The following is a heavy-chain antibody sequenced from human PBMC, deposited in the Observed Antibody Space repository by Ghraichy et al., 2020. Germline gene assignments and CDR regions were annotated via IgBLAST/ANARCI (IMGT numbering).Heavy chain of an antibody. CDR1: GFSFTSYG. CDR2: IWYNGGNK. V-gene: IGHV3-33*01. D-gene: IGHD3-22*01. Sequence: GGSLRLSCEASGFSFTSYGMHWVRQAPGKGLEWLALIWYNGGNKYYADSLQGRFTISRDNSKNTVYLHMNSLRVGDTAVYYCARGAYFDSSGYYSRLLDWWGQGPWSPSPQ. J-gene: IGHJ1*01. CDR3: ARGAYFDSSGYYSRLLDW.